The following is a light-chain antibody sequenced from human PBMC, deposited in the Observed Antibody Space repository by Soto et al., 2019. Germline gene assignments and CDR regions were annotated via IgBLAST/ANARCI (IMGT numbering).Light chain of an antibody. Sequence: QSVLTQPASVSGSPGQSITISCTGTSSDVGRYNLVSWYQQHPDKAPKLMISEVSKRPSGVSNRFSGSKSGNTASLTISGLQAEDEGDYYCCSYGGRTYVFGTGTKLTVL. CDR3: CSYGGRTYV. J-gene: IGLJ1*01. V-gene: IGLV2-23*02. CDR1: SSDVGRYNL. CDR2: EVS.